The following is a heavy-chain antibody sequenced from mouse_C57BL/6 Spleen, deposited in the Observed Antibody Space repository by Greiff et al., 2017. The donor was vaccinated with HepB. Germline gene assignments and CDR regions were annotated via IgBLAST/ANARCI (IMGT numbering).Heavy chain of an antibody. D-gene: IGHD2-4*01. Sequence: QVQLQQSGAELARPGASVKLSCKASGYTFTSYGISWVKQRTGQGLEWIGEIYPRSGNTYYNEKFKGKATLTADKSSSTAYMELRSLTSEDSAVYFCQIYYDYDDWYFDVWGTGTTVTVSS. CDR1: GYTFTSYG. J-gene: IGHJ1*03. CDR2: IYPRSGNT. CDR3: QIYYDYDDWYFDV. V-gene: IGHV1-81*01.